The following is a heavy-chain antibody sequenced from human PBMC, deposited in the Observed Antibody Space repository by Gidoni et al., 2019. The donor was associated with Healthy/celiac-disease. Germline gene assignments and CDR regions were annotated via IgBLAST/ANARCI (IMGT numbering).Heavy chain of an antibody. V-gene: IGHV3-23*04. CDR2: ISGSGGST. D-gene: IGHD3-9*01. Sequence: EVQLVESGGGLVQPGGSLRLSCAASGFPFSSYAMSGVRQAPGKGLEWVSAISGSGGSTYYADAVKGRFTISRDNSKNTLYLQMNSLRAEDTAVYYCAKGPEYYDILTGYHYYYGMDVWGQGTTVTVSS. J-gene: IGHJ6*02. CDR1: GFPFSSYA. CDR3: AKGPEYYDILTGYHYYYGMDV.